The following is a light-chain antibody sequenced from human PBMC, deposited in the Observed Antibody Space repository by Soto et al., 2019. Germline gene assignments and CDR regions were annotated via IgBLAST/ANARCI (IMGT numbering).Light chain of an antibody. CDR3: QQFGTAPLT. CDR1: QSVSGDY. Sequence: EIVLTQSPGTLSLSPGERATLSCRVSQSVSGDYLVWYQQKPGQAPRLLIYGASNRATGIPDRFRGSGSGTDFTLTISRLEPEDSAVFYCQQFGTAPLTFGQGTKVDIK. CDR2: GAS. V-gene: IGKV3-20*01. J-gene: IGKJ1*01.